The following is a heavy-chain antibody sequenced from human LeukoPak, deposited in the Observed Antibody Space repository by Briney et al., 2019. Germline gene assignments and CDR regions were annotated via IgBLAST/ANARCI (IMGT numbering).Heavy chain of an antibody. CDR1: GFIFGDHA. V-gene: IGHV3-49*04. D-gene: IGHD3-10*01. CDR2: IRSMAYGATT. J-gene: IGHJ6*02. CDR3: SRGPILLWIHNGMDV. Sequence: GRSLRLSCIASGFIFGDHAMSWVRQAPGKGLEWVGLIRSMAYGATTEYAASVKGRFTISRDDSNGIAYLQMDYLKTEDTALYYCSRGPILLWIHNGMDVWGQGTTVTVSS.